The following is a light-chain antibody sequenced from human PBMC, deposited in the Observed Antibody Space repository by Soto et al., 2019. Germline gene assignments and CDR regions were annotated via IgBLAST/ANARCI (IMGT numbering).Light chain of an antibody. CDR3: QQYDNSRLS. J-gene: IGKJ4*02. V-gene: IGKV3-20*01. CDR2: GAF. Sequence: EIVLTQSPGTLSLSPGDTATLSCRASQSVTSTFLTWYQQKPGQAPRLLIYGAFTRAGGIPARFSGSGSGTDFTLTISRLEPEDFAVYFCQQYDNSRLSFGGGTKVEIK. CDR1: QSVTSTF.